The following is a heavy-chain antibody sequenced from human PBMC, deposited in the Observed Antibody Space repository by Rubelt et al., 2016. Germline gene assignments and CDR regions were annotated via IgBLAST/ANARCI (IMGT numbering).Heavy chain of an antibody. D-gene: IGHD4-17*01. V-gene: IGHV4-31*03. J-gene: IGHJ4*02. Sequence: TLSLTCTVSGGSISSGGYYWSWIRQHPGKGLEWIGYIYYSGSTYYNPSLKSRVTISVDTSKNQFSLKPSSVTAADTAVYYCARDNSAYGDFYFDYWGQGTLVTVSS. CDR2: IYYSGST. CDR1: GGSISSGGYY. CDR3: ARDNSAYGDFYFDY.